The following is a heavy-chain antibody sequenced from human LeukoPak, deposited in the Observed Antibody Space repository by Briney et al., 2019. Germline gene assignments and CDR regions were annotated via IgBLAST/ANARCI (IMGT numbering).Heavy chain of an antibody. Sequence: TGGSLSLSCVASGFSFDICAMSWVRQAPGKGPEWVSSIGGPTETFYADSVKGRFTVSRDNSQNTLYLQMNSLRAEDTAVYYCAKDATPRSSIWDYFGKWGQGALVTVST. CDR3: AKDATPRSSIWDYFGK. D-gene: IGHD6-6*01. CDR1: GFSFDICA. V-gene: IGHV3-23*01. J-gene: IGHJ4*02. CDR2: IGGPTET.